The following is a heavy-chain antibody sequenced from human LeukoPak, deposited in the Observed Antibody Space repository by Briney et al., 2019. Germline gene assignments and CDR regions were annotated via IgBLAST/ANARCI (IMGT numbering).Heavy chain of an antibody. J-gene: IGHJ5*02. V-gene: IGHV4-61*02. CDR3: ARDVGIAVAGNSRRGLNWFDP. CDR1: GGSISSGSYY. CDR2: IYTSGST. Sequence: SETLSLTCTVSGGSISSGSYYWSWIRQPAGKGLEWIGRIYTSGSTNYNPSLKSRVTMSVDTSKNQFSLKLSSVTAADTAVYYCARDVGIAVAGNSRRGLNWFDPWGQGTLVTVSS. D-gene: IGHD6-19*01.